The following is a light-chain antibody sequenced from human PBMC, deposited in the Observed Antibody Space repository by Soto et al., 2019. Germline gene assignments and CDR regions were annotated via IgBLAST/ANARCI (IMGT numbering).Light chain of an antibody. Sequence: QPVLTQEASLTVAAGGTGTLTYASSTGAVTSDSYPSWFQQKPGQAPRALIYTISNKHSWTPARFSGSLLGGKAALTLSDVQAQDEAAYFCLLYYDGAHVFGPGTKVIV. CDR1: TGAVTSDSY. V-gene: IGLV7-43*01. CDR2: TIS. J-gene: IGLJ1*01. CDR3: LLYYDGAHV.